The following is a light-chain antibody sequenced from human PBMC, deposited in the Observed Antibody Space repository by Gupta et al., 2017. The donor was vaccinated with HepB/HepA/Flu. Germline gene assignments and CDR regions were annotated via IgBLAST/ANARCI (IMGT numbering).Light chain of an antibody. CDR3: QQENNWPIT. CDR2: GAS. CDR1: QSVSSN. J-gene: IGKJ4*01. V-gene: IGKV3-15*01. Sequence: EIVMTQSPATLSVSPGERATLSCRASQSVSSNLVWYQQKPGQAPRLLISGASTRATGISARFSGSGSGTEFTLTISSRQSEDFAVYYCQQENNWPITFGGGTKVEIK.